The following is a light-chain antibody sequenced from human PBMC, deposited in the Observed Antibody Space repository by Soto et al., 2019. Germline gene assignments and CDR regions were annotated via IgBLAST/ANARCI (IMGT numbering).Light chain of an antibody. Sequence: EIVLTQSPGTLSLSPGEIATLSFSASQSVSSRYLAWYQQKPGQAPRLLISETSNRATGIPGRFSGSGSGTDATLTISSLEPEDFAVYYCQHHSNWLRTFGGGTKVDIK. J-gene: IGKJ4*01. CDR3: QHHSNWLRT. CDR2: ETS. V-gene: IGKV3D-20*02. CDR1: QSVSSRY.